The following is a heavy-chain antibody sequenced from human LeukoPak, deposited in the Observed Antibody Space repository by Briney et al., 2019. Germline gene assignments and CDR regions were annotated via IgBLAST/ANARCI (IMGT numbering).Heavy chain of an antibody. V-gene: IGHV3-30-3*01. D-gene: IGHD2-15*01. CDR1: QVTFSIYA. Sequence: GASLRLSCAAAQVTFSIYALHWVRQAPCKGLEWVAVMSYDGSNKDYADSVKGRFTISRDNSKNTLYLQMNSLRAEDTAVYYCARDQGGARILEAGSGRYYYYGMDVWGQGTTVTVSS. CDR3: ARDQGGARILEAGSGRYYYYGMDV. J-gene: IGHJ6*02. CDR2: MSYDGSNK.